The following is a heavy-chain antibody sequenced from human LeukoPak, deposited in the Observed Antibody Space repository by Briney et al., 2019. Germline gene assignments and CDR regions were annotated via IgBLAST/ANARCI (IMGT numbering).Heavy chain of an antibody. CDR2: ISPSGGST. D-gene: IGHD2/OR15-2a*01. CDR3: AKWGRDRKFIEIHYNKYGIDA. Sequence: PGGSLRLSCAASGFTFSSYAMSWVRQAPGKGLEWVSVISPSGGSTYYADSVKGRFSISRDDSKNTLYLQMNNLRAEETAIYYCAKWGRDRKFIEIHYNKYGIDAWGQGTMVIVSS. CDR1: GFTFSSYA. V-gene: IGHV3-23*01. J-gene: IGHJ6*02.